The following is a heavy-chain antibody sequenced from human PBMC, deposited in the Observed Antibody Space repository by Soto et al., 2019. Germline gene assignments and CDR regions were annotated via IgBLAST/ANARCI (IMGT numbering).Heavy chain of an antibody. Sequence: GGSLRLSCAASGFTFSSYGMHWVRQAPGKGLEWVAVISYDGSNKYYADSVKGRFTISRDNSKNTLYLQMNSLRAEDTAVYYCAKDSEYYDILTGYLDYWGQGTLVTVSS. D-gene: IGHD3-9*01. J-gene: IGHJ4*02. CDR1: GFTFSSYG. CDR2: ISYDGSNK. CDR3: AKDSEYYDILTGYLDY. V-gene: IGHV3-30*18.